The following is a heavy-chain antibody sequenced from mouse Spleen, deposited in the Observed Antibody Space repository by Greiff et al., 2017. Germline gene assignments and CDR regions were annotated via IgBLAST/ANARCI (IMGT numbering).Heavy chain of an antibody. J-gene: IGHJ2*01. V-gene: IGHV1-69*01. Sequence: QVQLKQPGAELVMPGASVKLSCKASGYTFTSYWMHWVKQSPGQGLEWIGEIDPSDSYTNYNQKFKGKATLTVDKSSSTAYMQLSSLTSEDSAVYYCARGGGNYASFDYWGQGTTLTVSS. CDR3: ARGGGNYASFDY. D-gene: IGHD2-1*01. CDR1: GYTFTSYW. CDR2: IDPSDSYT.